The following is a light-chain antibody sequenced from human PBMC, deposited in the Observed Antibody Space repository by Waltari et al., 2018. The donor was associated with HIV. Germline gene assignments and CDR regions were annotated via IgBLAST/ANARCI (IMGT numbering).Light chain of an antibody. CDR2: YVS. CDR1: SSDVGGYNY. CDR3: SSYTSSSTLV. Sequence: SALPQPASVSGSPGQSITISCTGISSDVGGYNYFSWYQQYAGKAPKLMIYYVSNRPSGVSNRFSGSKSGNTASLTISGLQAEDEADYYCSSYTSSSTLVFGGGTKLTVL. J-gene: IGLJ2*01. V-gene: IGLV2-14*01.